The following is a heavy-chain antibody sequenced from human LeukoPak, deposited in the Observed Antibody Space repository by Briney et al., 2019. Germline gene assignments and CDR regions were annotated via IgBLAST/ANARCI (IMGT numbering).Heavy chain of an antibody. D-gene: IGHD4-17*01. Sequence: GASVKVSCKASGYTFTSYGISWVRQAPGQGLEWMGWISAYNGNTNYAQKLQGRVTMTTDTSTSTAYMEPRSLRSDDTAVYYCASIYGDYDYDAFDIWGQGTMVTVSS. CDR3: ASIYGDYDYDAFDI. V-gene: IGHV1-18*04. CDR1: GYTFTSYG. J-gene: IGHJ3*02. CDR2: ISAYNGNT.